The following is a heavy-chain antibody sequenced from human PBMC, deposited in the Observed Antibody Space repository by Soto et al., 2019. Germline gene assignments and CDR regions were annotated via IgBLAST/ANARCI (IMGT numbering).Heavy chain of an antibody. CDR2: INMDGSST. J-gene: IGHJ4*02. CDR3: ARGPRGLYHHDY. Sequence: PGGSLRLSCAASGFTFSGDWMHWVRQAAGKGLVWVSRINMDGSSTNYADSVKGRFTISRDNAKNTLYLQMSSLRVGDTAVYYCARGPRGLYHHDYWGQGALVTVSS. D-gene: IGHD2-2*01. V-gene: IGHV3-74*01. CDR1: GFTFSGDW.